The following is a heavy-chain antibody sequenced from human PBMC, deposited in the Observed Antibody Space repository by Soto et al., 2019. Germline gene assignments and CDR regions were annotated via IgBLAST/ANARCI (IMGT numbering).Heavy chain of an antibody. CDR2: IYHSGST. D-gene: IGHD5-12*01. Sequence: QLQLQESGSGLVKPSQTLSLTCAVSDGSISSGGYSWSWIRQPPGKGLEWIGYIYHSGSTYYNPSLKSRVTISVDRSKNQFSLKLSSVTAAATAVYYCAAGGGLPRYYWGQGTLVTVSS. J-gene: IGHJ4*02. CDR3: AAGGGLPRYY. V-gene: IGHV4-30-2*01. CDR1: DGSISSGGYS.